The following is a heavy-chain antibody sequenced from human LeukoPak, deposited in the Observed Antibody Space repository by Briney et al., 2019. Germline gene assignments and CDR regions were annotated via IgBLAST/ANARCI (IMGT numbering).Heavy chain of an antibody. CDR1: GYTFTGYY. J-gene: IGHJ4*02. Sequence: ASVKVSCKASGYTFTGYYMHWVRQAPGQGLEWMGWINPNSGGTNYAQKFQSRVTMTRDTSISTAYMELSRLRSDDTAVYYCARAGMLRRLSYFDYWGQGTLVTVSS. V-gene: IGHV1-2*02. D-gene: IGHD3-10*02. CDR3: ARAGMLRRLSYFDY. CDR2: INPNSGGT.